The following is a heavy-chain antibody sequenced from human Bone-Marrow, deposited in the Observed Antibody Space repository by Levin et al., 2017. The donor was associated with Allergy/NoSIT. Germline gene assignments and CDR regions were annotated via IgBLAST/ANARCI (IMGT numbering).Heavy chain of an antibody. CDR1: GFTFSSYW. V-gene: IGHV3-7*01. Sequence: GESLKISCAASGFTFSSYWMSWVRQTPGVGLEWVANIDEDGSDKYYVDSVNGRFTISRDNAKNSLYLQMNSLRAEDTALYYCARAGAAGTTDYWGQGTLVTVSS. D-gene: IGHD1-1*01. J-gene: IGHJ4*02. CDR3: ARAGAAGTTDY. CDR2: IDEDGSDK.